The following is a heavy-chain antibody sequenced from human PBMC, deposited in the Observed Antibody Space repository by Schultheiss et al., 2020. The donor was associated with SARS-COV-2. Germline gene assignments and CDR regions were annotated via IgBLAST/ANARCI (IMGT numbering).Heavy chain of an antibody. CDR3: ARGQSHYGSGSYGVY. J-gene: IGHJ4*02. CDR2: INHSGST. CDR1: GGSISSSNW. Sequence: SETLSLTCAVSGGSISSSNWWSWVRQPPGKGLEWIGEINHSGSTNYNPSLKSRVTISVDTSKNQFSLKLSSVTAADTAVYYCARGQSHYGSGSYGVYWGQGTLVTVSS. D-gene: IGHD3-10*01. V-gene: IGHV4-4*02.